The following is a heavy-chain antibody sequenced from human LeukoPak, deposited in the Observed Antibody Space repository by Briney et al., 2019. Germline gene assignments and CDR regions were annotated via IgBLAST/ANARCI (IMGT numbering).Heavy chain of an antibody. CDR3: ARRFDS. CDR2: IGPGGDI. V-gene: IGHV3-48*01. J-gene: IGHJ4*02. CDR1: GFSFTAYS. Sequence: QSGGSLRLSCVASGFSFTAYSMNWVRRAPGRGLEWISYIGPGGDIYYADSVTGRFTVSRDIAKNSLYLQMNGLRVEDTAVYYCARRFDSWGQGTLVSVSS.